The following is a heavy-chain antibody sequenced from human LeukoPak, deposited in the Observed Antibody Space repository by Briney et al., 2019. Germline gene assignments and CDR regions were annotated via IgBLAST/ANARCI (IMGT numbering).Heavy chain of an antibody. CDR1: GYTFTSYG. Sequence: GASVKVSCKASGYTFTSYGISWVRQAPGQGLEWMGWISAYNGNTNYAQKLQGRVTMTTDTSTSTAYMELRSLRSDDTAVYYCARDQVGLGGADQNWFDPWGQGTLVTVSS. D-gene: IGHD3-16*01. CDR3: ARDQVGLGGADQNWFDP. J-gene: IGHJ5*02. CDR2: ISAYNGNT. V-gene: IGHV1-18*01.